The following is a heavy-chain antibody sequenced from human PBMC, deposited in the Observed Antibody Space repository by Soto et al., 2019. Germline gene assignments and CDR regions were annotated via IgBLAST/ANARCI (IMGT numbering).Heavy chain of an antibody. CDR3: ARDTLMAVTTPNDAFDI. CDR1: GYTFTSYG. V-gene: IGHV1-18*01. J-gene: IGHJ3*02. D-gene: IGHD4-17*01. CDR2: ISAYNGNT. Sequence: QVQLVQSGAEVKQPGASVQVSCKASGYTFTSYGISWVRQAPGQGLEWMGWISAYNGNTNYAQKLQGRVTMTTDTSTSTAYMELRSLRSDDTSVYYCARDTLMAVTTPNDAFDIWGQGTMVTVSS.